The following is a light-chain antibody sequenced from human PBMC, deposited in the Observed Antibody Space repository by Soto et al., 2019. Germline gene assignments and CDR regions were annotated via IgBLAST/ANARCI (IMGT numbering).Light chain of an antibody. CDR1: RAVSSNY. V-gene: IGKV3-20*01. CDR2: GAS. Sequence: EIVLTQSPGTLSLSPGERATLSCRASRAVSSNYLAWYQQKPAQAPRLLIYGASSRAAGIPDRFSGSGSGTDFTLTISRLEPEDFAVYFCQQYNVSPFNFGQGTKLEIK. J-gene: IGKJ2*01. CDR3: QQYNVSPFN.